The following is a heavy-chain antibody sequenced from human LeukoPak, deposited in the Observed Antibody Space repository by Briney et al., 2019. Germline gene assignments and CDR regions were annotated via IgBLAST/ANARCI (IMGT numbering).Heavy chain of an antibody. J-gene: IGHJ4*02. V-gene: IGHV4-4*07. Sequence: SETLSLTCTVSGGSISSYYWSWIRQPAEKGLEWIGRIYSSGSTNYNPSLKSRVTMSVDTSKNQFSLKLSSVTAADTAVYYCARGRYAGASPLYYFDYWGQGTLVTVSS. CDR2: IYSSGST. CDR3: ARGRYAGASPLYYFDY. D-gene: IGHD5-24*01. CDR1: GGSISSYY.